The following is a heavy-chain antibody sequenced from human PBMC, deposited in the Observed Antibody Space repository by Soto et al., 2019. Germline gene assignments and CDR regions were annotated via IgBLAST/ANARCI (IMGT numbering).Heavy chain of an antibody. CDR3: ATNGGYYDTSGPKYFQY. V-gene: IGHV4-31*03. Sequence: KPSETLSLTCTVSGGSISSGGYYWNWIRQHPGKGLECIGYISYSGNTYYNPSLSGRVTISVDTSKSQFSLKLSSVTAADTAVYYCATNGGYYDTSGPKYFQYWGQGTLVTVSS. CDR1: GGSISSGGYY. J-gene: IGHJ1*01. CDR2: ISYSGNT. D-gene: IGHD3-22*01.